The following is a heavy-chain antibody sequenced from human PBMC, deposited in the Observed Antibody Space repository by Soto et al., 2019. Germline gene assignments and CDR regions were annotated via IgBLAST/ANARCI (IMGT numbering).Heavy chain of an antibody. Sequence: QVQLQESGPGLVKPSQTLSLTCTVSGGSISSGDYYWSWIRQPPGKGLEWIGYIYYSGSTYYNPSLKRQVTISVDTAKNQFSLKLSSVTAADTAVYYCARTYYYDSSSYSAFDIWGQGTMVTVSS. D-gene: IGHD3-22*01. CDR1: GGSISSGDYY. V-gene: IGHV4-30-4*01. J-gene: IGHJ3*02. CDR3: ARTYYYDSSSYSAFDI. CDR2: IYYSGST.